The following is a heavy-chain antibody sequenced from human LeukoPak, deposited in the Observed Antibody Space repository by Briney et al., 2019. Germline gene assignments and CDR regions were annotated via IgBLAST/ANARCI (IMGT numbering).Heavy chain of an antibody. V-gene: IGHV5-51*01. D-gene: IGHD3-10*01. CDR3: ARHVLFARALDY. CDR2: ISPGDSDA. J-gene: IGHJ4*02. Sequence: GESLKISCKGSGYSFTTYWIGWVRQMPGKGLEWMGIISPGDSDARYSPSFQDQVTISADKSISTAYLHWSSLKASDTAMYYCARHVLFARALDYWGQGTLVTVSP. CDR1: GYSFTTYW.